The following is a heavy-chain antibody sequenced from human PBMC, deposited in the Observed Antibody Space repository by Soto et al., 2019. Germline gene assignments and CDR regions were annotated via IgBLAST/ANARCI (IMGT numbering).Heavy chain of an antibody. CDR3: AKLPAADPLYFDY. CDR1: GFTFSNAW. CDR2: IKSKTDGGTT. J-gene: IGHJ4*02. Sequence: GGSLRLSCAASGFTFSNAWMSWVRQAPGKGLEWVGRIKSKTDGGTTDYAAPVKGRFTISRDDSKNTLYLQMNSLRAEDTAVYYCAKLPAADPLYFDYWGQGTLVTVSS. V-gene: IGHV3-15*01. D-gene: IGHD3-10*01.